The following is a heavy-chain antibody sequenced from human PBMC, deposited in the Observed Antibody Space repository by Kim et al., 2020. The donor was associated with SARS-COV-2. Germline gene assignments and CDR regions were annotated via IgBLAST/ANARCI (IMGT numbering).Heavy chain of an antibody. CDR1: GFTFSSYA. CDR2: ISGSGGST. CDR3: AKAGDSSGYYFWEYYFDY. V-gene: IGHV3-23*01. Sequence: GGSLRLSCAASGFTFSSYAMSWVRQAPGKGLEWVSAISGSGGSTYYADSVKGRFTISRDNSKNTLYLQMNSLRAEDTAVYYCAKAGDSSGYYFWEYYFDYGCQGTLVTVSS. J-gene: IGHJ4*02. D-gene: IGHD3-22*01.